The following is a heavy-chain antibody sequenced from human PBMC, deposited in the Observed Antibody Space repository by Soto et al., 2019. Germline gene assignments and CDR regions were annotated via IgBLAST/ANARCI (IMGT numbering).Heavy chain of an antibody. CDR3: ARATYYYDSSGYSGEFPSDY. Sequence: QVQLVQSGAEVKKPGASVKVSCKASGYTFTGYYMHWVRQAPGQGLEWMGWINPNSGGTNYAQKLQGRVTMTTDTSTSTAYMELRSLRSDDTAVYYCARATYYYDSSGYSGEFPSDYWGQGTLVTVSS. V-gene: IGHV1-2*02. D-gene: IGHD3-22*01. J-gene: IGHJ4*02. CDR2: INPNSGGT. CDR1: GYTFTGYY.